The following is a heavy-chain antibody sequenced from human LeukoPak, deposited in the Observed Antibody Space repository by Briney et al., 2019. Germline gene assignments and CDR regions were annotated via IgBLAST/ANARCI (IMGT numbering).Heavy chain of an antibody. J-gene: IGHJ3*02. V-gene: IGHV4-30-4*01. CDR1: GGSISSGDYY. Sequence: SETLSLTCTVSGGSISSGDYYWSWIRQPPGKGLEWIGYIYYSGSTYYNPSLKSRVTISVDTSKNQFTLKLSSVTAADTAVYYCARVTADAFDIWGQGTMVTVSS. D-gene: IGHD2-21*02. CDR3: ARVTADAFDI. CDR2: IYYSGST.